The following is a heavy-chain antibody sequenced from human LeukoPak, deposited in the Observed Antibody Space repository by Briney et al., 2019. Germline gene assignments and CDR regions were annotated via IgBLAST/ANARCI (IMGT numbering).Heavy chain of an antibody. J-gene: IGHJ4*02. Sequence: SETLSLTCTVSGGSISSSSYYWGWIRQPPGKGLEWIGEINHSGSTNYNPSLKSRVTISVDTSKNQFSLKLSSVTAADTAVYYCARDRMYSGSYYSDYWGQGTLVTVSS. D-gene: IGHD1-26*01. CDR3: ARDRMYSGSYYSDY. CDR2: INHSGST. V-gene: IGHV4-39*07. CDR1: GGSISSSSYY.